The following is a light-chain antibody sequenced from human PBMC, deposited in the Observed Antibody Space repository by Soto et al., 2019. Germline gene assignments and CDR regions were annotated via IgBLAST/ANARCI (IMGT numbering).Light chain of an antibody. J-gene: IGLJ2*01. CDR1: TGSVTSIHY. CDR2: DTS. Sequence: QTVVTQEPSLTVSPGGTVALTCGSSTGSVTSIHYPYWFQQKPGQAPRTLIYDTSDRHSWTPVRFSGSLLGGKAALTLSGAQPEDEAEYYCLLHYSGDLVVIGGGTKLTVL. V-gene: IGLV7-46*01. CDR3: LLHYSGDLVV.